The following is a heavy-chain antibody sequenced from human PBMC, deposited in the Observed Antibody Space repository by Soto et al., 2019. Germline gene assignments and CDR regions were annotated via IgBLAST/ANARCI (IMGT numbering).Heavy chain of an antibody. CDR2: INSDGSST. Sequence: EVQLVESGGGLVQPGGSLRLSCAASGFTFSSYWMHWVRQAPGKGLVWVSRINSDGSSTTYADSVKGRFTISRDNANNTLYLQMNSLRAEDTAVYYCARGPSGGYAFSLDDYWGQGTLVTVSS. V-gene: IGHV3-74*01. J-gene: IGHJ4*02. CDR1: GFTFSSYW. CDR3: ARGPSGGYAFSLDDY. D-gene: IGHD5-12*01.